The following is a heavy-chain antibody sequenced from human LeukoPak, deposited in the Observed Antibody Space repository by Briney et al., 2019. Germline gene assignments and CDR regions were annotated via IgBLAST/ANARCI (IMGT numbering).Heavy chain of an antibody. D-gene: IGHD3-22*01. Sequence: GASLKISCKGSGYSFTSYWIGWVRQLPGKGLEWMGINYPGDSDTTYSPSFQGQVTISADKSISTAYLQWSSLKASDTAMYYCARRGYDSSGYRDAFDIWGQGTMVTVSS. CDR3: ARRGYDSSGYRDAFDI. V-gene: IGHV5-51*01. CDR2: NYPGDSDT. J-gene: IGHJ3*02. CDR1: GYSFTSYW.